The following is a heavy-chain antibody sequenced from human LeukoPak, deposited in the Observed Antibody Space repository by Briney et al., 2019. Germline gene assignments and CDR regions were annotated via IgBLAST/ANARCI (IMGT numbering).Heavy chain of an antibody. CDR3: ARDPYGGNWFDY. D-gene: IGHD4-23*01. J-gene: IGHJ4*02. CDR1: EFTLNNFA. V-gene: IGHV3-66*01. CDR2: IYSGGST. Sequence: GGSLRLSCVASEFTLNNFAINWVRQAPGKGLEWVSVIYSGGSTDYADSVKGRFTISRDNSKNTLYLQMNSLRAEDTAVYYCARDPYGGNWFDYWGQGTLVTVSS.